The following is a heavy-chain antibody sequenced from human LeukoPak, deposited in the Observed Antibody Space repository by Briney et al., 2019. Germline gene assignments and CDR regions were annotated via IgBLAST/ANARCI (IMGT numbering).Heavy chain of an antibody. CDR3: ARGSTPPRYSSSPTGFDYWAKRSASRYSSSPTGFDY. V-gene: IGHV4-34*01. CDR2: INHSGST. Sequence: PSETLSLTCAVYGGSFSGYYWSWIRQPPGKGLEWIGEINHSGSTNYNPSLKSRVTISVDTSKNQFSLKLSSVTAADTAVYYCARGSTPPRYSSSPTGFDYWAKRSASRYSSSPTGFDYWGQGTPVTVSS. D-gene: IGHD6-13*01. J-gene: IGHJ4*02. CDR1: GGSFSGYY.